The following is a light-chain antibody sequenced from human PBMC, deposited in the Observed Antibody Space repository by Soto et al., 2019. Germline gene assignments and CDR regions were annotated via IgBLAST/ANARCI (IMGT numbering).Light chain of an antibody. CDR3: QQYNGYPWT. V-gene: IGKV1-5*01. CDR1: QRISTW. CDR2: YAS. J-gene: IGKJ1*01. Sequence: DIQMTQSPSPLSASVGDRVTITCRASQRISTWLAWYQQKPGKAPKVLIYYASSLENGVPSRFSGSGSGTEFTLTITSLQPDDSATYFCQQYNGYPWTFGQGTKVEIK.